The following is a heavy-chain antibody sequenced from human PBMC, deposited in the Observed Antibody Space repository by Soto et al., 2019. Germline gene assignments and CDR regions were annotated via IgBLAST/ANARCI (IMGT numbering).Heavy chain of an antibody. CDR2: ISANGGST. CDR3: ARGYDSSWWEGY. V-gene: IGHV3-23*01. D-gene: IGHD6-13*01. CDR1: GFTFSSHV. Sequence: EVQVLESGGGLVQPGGSLRLSCVASGFTFSSHVMTWGRQAPGKGLEWVSSISANGGSTYYAESVKGRFTISRDNSRNTLSLQISSLRAEDTAVYYCARGYDSSWWEGYWGQGTLVTVSS. J-gene: IGHJ4*02.